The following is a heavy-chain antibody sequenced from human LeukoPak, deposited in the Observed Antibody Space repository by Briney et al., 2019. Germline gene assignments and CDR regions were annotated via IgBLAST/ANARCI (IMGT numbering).Heavy chain of an antibody. J-gene: IGHJ4*02. CDR3: ARDAVVTANDY. Sequence: SETLSLTCTVSGGSISSSSYYWGWIRQPPGKGLEWIGSIYHSGSTYYHPSLKSRVTISVDTSKNQFSLKVSSVTAADTAVYYCARDAVVTANDYWGQGTLVTVSS. D-gene: IGHD2-21*02. CDR1: GGSISSSSYY. V-gene: IGHV4-39*07. CDR2: IYHSGST.